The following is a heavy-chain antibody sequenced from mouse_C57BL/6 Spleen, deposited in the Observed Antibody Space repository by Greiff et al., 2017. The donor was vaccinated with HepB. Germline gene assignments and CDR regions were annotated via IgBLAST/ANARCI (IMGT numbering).Heavy chain of an antibody. D-gene: IGHD1-1*01. Sequence: QVQLQQPGAELVRPGTSVKLSCKASGYTFTSYWMHWVKQRPGQGLEWIGVIDPSDSYTNYNQKFKGKATLTVDTSSSTAYMQLSSLTSEDSAVYYCARPGTLYYGSSYDAMDYWGQGTSVTVSS. V-gene: IGHV1-59*01. CDR3: ARPGTLYYGSSYDAMDY. CDR2: IDPSDSYT. CDR1: GYTFTSYW. J-gene: IGHJ4*01.